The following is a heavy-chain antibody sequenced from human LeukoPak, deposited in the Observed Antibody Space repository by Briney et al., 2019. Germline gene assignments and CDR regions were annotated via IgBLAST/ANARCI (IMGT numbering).Heavy chain of an antibody. CDR3: ARWGRYNFDY. J-gene: IGHJ4*02. Sequence: SVKVSCKASGYIFTGYYIHWVRQAPGQGLEWMGGIIPIFGTANYAQKFQGRVTITADESTSTAYTELSSLRSEDTAVYYCARWGRYNFDYWGQGTLVTVSS. D-gene: IGHD3-9*01. CDR1: GYIFTGYY. V-gene: IGHV1-69*13. CDR2: IIPIFGTA.